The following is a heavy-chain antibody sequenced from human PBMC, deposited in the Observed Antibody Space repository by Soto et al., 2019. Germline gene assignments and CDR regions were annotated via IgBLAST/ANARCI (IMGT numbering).Heavy chain of an antibody. J-gene: IGHJ4*02. D-gene: IGHD2-21*02. CDR3: ARKRTSVVTQAYFDV. CDR1: CDSINSRRYD. CDR2: IYYSGRT. V-gene: IGHV4-39*01. Sequence: PXETLSIPWTVPCDSINSRRYDWGWIRQPPGKGLEWIGSIYYSGRTYNNPSLRSRVSMSIDTSKDQFSLKLKSVTAADTALYFCARKRTSVVTQAYFDVWGPGSLVTVSS.